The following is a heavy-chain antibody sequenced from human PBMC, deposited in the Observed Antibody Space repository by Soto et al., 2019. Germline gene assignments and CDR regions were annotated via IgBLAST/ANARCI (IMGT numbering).Heavy chain of an antibody. CDR3: AGDVGNYDSSGYFDY. CDR1: GFSFSSSS. V-gene: IGHV3-48*01. Sequence: EAQLVESGGTLVQPGGSLRLSCEASGFSFSSSSMNWLRQAPGRGLEWISYISYTTSRKYYAASVKGRFTISRDNAKNSLYLQMKSLRVEDTAVYYCAGDVGNYDSSGYFDYWGQGTQVTVSS. J-gene: IGHJ4*02. D-gene: IGHD3-22*01. CDR2: ISYTTSRK.